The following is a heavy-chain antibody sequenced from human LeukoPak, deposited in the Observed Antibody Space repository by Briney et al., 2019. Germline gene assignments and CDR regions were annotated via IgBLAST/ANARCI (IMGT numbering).Heavy chain of an antibody. CDR2: IYYSGST. CDR1: GGSMSSYY. V-gene: IGHV4-59*08. J-gene: IGHJ4*02. Sequence: SETLSLTCTVSGGSMSSYYWSWIRQPPGKGLEWIGYIYYSGSTNYNPSLKSRVTMSVDTSKNQFSLKLSSVTAADTAVYYCATLQSSGYDYSDYWGQGILVTVSS. CDR3: ATLQSSGYDYSDY. D-gene: IGHD3-22*01.